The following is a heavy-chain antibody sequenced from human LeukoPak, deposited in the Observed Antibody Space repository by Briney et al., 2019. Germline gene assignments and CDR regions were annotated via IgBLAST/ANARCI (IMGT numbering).Heavy chain of an antibody. J-gene: IGHJ4*02. CDR3: SRDGVRSGPHAD. Sequence: GGSLRLSCAASGFTFSHFWMSWVRQAPGKGLEWVANIKEDGSEKDYVDSVKGRFTISRDNAESSLYLQMNSLRAEDTAIYYCSRDGVRSGPHADWGQGTLVTVSS. D-gene: IGHD3-3*01. CDR1: GFTFSHFW. V-gene: IGHV3-7*01. CDR2: IKEDGSEK.